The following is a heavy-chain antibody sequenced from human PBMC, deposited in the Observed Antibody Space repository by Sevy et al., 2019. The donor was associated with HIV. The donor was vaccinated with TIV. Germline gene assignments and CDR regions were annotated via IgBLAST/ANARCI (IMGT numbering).Heavy chain of an antibody. CDR3: AGGGGIYYDSRGFHPQYYFDS. CDR1: GGSINSFF. J-gene: IGHJ4*02. Sequence: SETLSLICAVSGGSINSFFWSWIRQSPGKGLEWIGYVYDSGNSEYNPSLRSRVTISVDTSKKQFSLKLSSVTAADTAVYYCAGGGGIYYDSRGFHPQYYFDSWGQGTLVTVSS. V-gene: IGHV4-59*01. D-gene: IGHD3-22*01. CDR2: VYDSGNS.